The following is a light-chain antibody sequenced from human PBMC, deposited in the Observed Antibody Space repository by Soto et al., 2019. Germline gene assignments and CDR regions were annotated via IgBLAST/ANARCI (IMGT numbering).Light chain of an antibody. J-gene: IGLJ1*01. V-gene: IGLV1-44*01. CDR2: SNN. Sequence: QSVLTQPPSASGTPGQRVTISCSGSSSNIGSNTVNWYQQLPGTAPKLLIYSNNQRPSGVPDRFSGSKSGTSASLAISGLQSEDEADYYCAEWDDSLNGLSYVFGTGTKLTVL. CDR1: SSNIGSNT. CDR3: AEWDDSLNGLSYV.